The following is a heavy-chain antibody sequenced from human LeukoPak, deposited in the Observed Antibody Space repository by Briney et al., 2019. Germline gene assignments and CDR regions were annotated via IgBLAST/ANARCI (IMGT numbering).Heavy chain of an antibody. V-gene: IGHV3-7*01. CDR1: GFTFSNYW. Sequence: GGSLRLSCGASGFTFSNYWMSWVRQAPGKGLEWVINISQDGSGKNYADSVEGRFTISRDNAKNSLYLQMNSLRAEDTAVYFCARDLEDYNNYGEMAIWGQGTLVTVSS. J-gene: IGHJ4*02. D-gene: IGHD4-11*01. CDR3: ARDLEDYNNYGEMAI. CDR2: ISQDGSGK.